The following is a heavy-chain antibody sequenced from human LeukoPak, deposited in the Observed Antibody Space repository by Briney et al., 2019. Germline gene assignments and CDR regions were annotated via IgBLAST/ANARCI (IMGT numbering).Heavy chain of an antibody. J-gene: IGHJ6*02. CDR3: AKYSSSSNYYYGMDV. Sequence: PGGSLRLSCVASGFSFSSYGVPWVRQAPGKGLEWVAVILYDGSNKYYADSVKGRFTISRDNSKNTLYLQMNSLRAKDTAVYFCAKYSSSSNYYYGMDVWGQGTTVTVSS. CDR2: ILYDGSNK. V-gene: IGHV3-30*18. D-gene: IGHD6-13*01. CDR1: GFSFSSYG.